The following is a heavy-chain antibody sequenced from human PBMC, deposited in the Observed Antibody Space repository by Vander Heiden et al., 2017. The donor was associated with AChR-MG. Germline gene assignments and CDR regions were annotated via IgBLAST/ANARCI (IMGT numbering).Heavy chain of an antibody. D-gene: IGHD3-16*01. Sequence: QITLKESGPTLVKPTQTLALTCTFSGFSLSTTGLGVGWIRQPPGKALEWLALIYWDDDKRYNPSLKSRLTLTRDTSKKLVILTMTNMDPVDTATYYCAHREGGKEGYNGLGHWSQGTLVTVSS. V-gene: IGHV2-5*02. J-gene: IGHJ4*02. CDR2: IYWDDDK. CDR1: GFSLSTTGLG. CDR3: AHREGGKEGYNGLGH.